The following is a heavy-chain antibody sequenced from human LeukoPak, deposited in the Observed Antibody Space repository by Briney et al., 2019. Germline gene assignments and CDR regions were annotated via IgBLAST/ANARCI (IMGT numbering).Heavy chain of an antibody. V-gene: IGHV1-2*02. CDR2: INPNSGGT. CDR3: ARDNYGSGNYGDY. Sequence: ASVKVSCKASGYTSAAYYLHWVRQAPGQGLEWMGWINPNSGGTNYAQKFQGRVTVTRDTSITTAYMELSSLRSDDTAVYYCARDNYGSGNYGDYWGQGTLVTVSS. J-gene: IGHJ4*02. D-gene: IGHD3-10*01. CDR1: GYTSAAYY.